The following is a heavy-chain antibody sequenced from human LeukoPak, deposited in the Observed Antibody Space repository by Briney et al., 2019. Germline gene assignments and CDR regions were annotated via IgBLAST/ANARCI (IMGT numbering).Heavy chain of an antibody. Sequence: ASVKVSCKASGYTFINYGFTWVRQAPGQGLEWMGWISAYNGNTNYAQKLQGRVTMTTDTSTSTAYMELRSLRSDDTAVYYCASPSPSSSVWYQLPHDAFDIWGQGTMVTVSS. D-gene: IGHD2-2*01. CDR3: ASPSPSSSVWYQLPHDAFDI. V-gene: IGHV1-18*01. CDR1: GYTFINYG. CDR2: ISAYNGNT. J-gene: IGHJ3*02.